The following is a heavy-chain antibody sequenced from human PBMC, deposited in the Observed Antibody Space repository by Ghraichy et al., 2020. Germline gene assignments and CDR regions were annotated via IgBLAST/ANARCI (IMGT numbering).Heavy chain of an antibody. V-gene: IGHV4-38-2*02. J-gene: IGHJ4*02. D-gene: IGHD5-18*01. Sequence: SETLSLTCTVSGYSISSGYYWGWIRQPPGKGLEWIGSIYHSGSTYYNPSLKSRVTISVDTSKNQFSLKLSSVTAADTAVYYCARDNHLYSYGYRVDYWGQGTLVTGSS. CDR1: GYSISSGYY. CDR2: IYHSGST. CDR3: ARDNHLYSYGYRVDY.